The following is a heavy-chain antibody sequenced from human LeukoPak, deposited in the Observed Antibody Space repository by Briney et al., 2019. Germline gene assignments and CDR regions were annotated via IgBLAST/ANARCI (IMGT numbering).Heavy chain of an antibody. D-gene: IGHD2-8*01. CDR1: GYTFNSYD. CDR3: ARGGYCTNGVCYTFGY. J-gene: IGHJ4*02. V-gene: IGHV1-69*05. Sequence: ASVKVSCKASGYTFNSYDINWVRQAPGQGLEWMGGIIPIFGTANYAQKFQGRVTITTDESTSTAYMELSSLRSEDTAVYYCARGGYCTNGVCYTFGYWGQGTLVTVSS. CDR2: IIPIFGTA.